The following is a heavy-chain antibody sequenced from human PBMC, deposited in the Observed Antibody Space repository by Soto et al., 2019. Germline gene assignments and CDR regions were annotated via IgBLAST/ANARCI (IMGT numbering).Heavy chain of an antibody. CDR2: ISYDGSNK. Sequence: GGSLRLSCAASGFTFSSYGMHWVRQAPGKGLEWVAVISYDGSNKYYADSVKGRFTISRDNSKNTLYLQMNSLRAEDTAVYYCAKSCLYYYDSSGYYCEGKDFDYWGQGTLVTVSS. D-gene: IGHD3-22*01. CDR3: AKSCLYYYDSSGYYCEGKDFDY. V-gene: IGHV3-30*18. J-gene: IGHJ4*02. CDR1: GFTFSSYG.